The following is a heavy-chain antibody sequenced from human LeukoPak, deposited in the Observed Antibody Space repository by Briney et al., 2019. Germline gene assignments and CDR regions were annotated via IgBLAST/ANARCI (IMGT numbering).Heavy chain of an antibody. CDR3: ARDRGDSSGYYPDY. J-gene: IGHJ4*02. Sequence: SETLSLTCTVSGGSISSYSWSWIRQPAGKGLEWIGRIYTSGNTNYNPSLKSRVTVSVDTSKNQFSLNLRSVTAADTAVYYCARDRGDSSGYYPDYWGQGTLVTVSS. CDR2: IYTSGNT. D-gene: IGHD3-22*01. CDR1: GGSISSYS. V-gene: IGHV4-4*07.